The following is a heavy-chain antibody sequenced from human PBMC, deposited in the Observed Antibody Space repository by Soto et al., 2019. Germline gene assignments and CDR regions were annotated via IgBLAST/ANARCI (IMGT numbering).Heavy chain of an antibody. CDR2: IIPIFGTA. D-gene: IGHD6-6*01. J-gene: IGHJ3*02. CDR3: ARDCNPSRRAARPRAFDI. CDR1: GGTFSSYA. V-gene: IGHV1-69*13. Sequence: GASVKVSCKASGGTFSSYAISWLRQAPGQGLEWMGGIIPIFGTANYAQKFQGRVTITADESTSTAYMELSSLGSEDTAVYYCARDCNPSRRAARPRAFDIWGQGTMVTVSS.